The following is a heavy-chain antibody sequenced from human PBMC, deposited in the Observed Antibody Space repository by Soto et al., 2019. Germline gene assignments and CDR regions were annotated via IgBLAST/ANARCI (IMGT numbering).Heavy chain of an antibody. CDR1: GGSISSYY. CDR3: ASQDCSGGSCYPAD. CDR2: IYYSGST. J-gene: IGHJ4*02. Sequence: SETLSLTCTVSGGSISSYYWSWIRQPPGKGLEWIGYIYYSGSTNYNPSLKSRVTISVDTSKNQFSLKLSSVTAADTAVYYCASQDCSGGSCYPADWGQGTLVTVSS. D-gene: IGHD2-15*01. V-gene: IGHV4-59*01.